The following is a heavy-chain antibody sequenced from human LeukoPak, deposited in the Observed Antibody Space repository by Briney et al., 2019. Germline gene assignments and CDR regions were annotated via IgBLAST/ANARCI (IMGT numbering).Heavy chain of an antibody. CDR1: GFTFGRHW. V-gene: IGHV3-7*01. Sequence: PGGSLRLSCAASGFTFGRHWMSWVRQAPGKGLEWVAHMNKGGSETTNVDSVKGRFTISRDNAKNSLYLQMNSPRAEDTAVYYCARASSYGSFDYWGQGTLVTVSS. J-gene: IGHJ4*02. CDR3: ARASSYGSFDY. D-gene: IGHD5-18*01. CDR2: MNKGGSET.